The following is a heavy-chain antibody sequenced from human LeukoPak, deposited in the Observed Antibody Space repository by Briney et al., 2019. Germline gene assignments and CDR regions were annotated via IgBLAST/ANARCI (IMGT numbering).Heavy chain of an antibody. V-gene: IGHV4-59*01. CDR2: IYCSGTT. Sequence: PSETLSLTCTVSGGSISSYYWSWIRQPPGKVLEWIGYIYCSGTTNYNPSLKSRVTISVDTSKNQFSLKLSSVTAADTAVYYCARGVYIAAAQYGYWGQGTLVTVSS. D-gene: IGHD6-13*01. J-gene: IGHJ4*02. CDR3: ARGVYIAAAQYGY. CDR1: GGSISSYY.